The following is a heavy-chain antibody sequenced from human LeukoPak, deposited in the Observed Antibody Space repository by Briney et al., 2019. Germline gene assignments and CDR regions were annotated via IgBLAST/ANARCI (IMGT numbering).Heavy chain of an antibody. CDR3: ARDRAMVYYYYGMDV. CDR1: GGSVSSGSYY. J-gene: IGHJ6*02. Sequence: SETLSLTCTVSGGSVSSGSYYWSWIRQPPGKGLEWIGYIYYSGSTNYNPSLKSRVTISVDTSKNQFSLKLSSVTAADTAVYYCARDRAMVYYYYGMDVWGQGTTVTVSS. D-gene: IGHD5-18*01. V-gene: IGHV4-61*01. CDR2: IYYSGST.